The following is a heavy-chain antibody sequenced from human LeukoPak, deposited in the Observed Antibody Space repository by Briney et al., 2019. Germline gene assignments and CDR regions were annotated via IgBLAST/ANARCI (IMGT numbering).Heavy chain of an antibody. J-gene: IGHJ4*02. CDR2: ISAYNGNT. CDR1: GYTFTSYG. Sequence: ASVKVSCKASGYTFTSYGISWVRQAPGQGLEWMGWISAYNGNTNYAQKLQGRVTMTTDTSTSTAYMVLRSLRSDDTAVYYCARDNSSYYDILTGYYTPLDYWGQGTLVTVSS. D-gene: IGHD3-9*01. CDR3: ARDNSSYYDILTGYYTPLDY. V-gene: IGHV1-18*01.